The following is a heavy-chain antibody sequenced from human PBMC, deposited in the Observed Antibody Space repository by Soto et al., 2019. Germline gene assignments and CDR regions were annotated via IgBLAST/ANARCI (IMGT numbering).Heavy chain of an antibody. J-gene: IGHJ4*02. CDR1: GYSFTTFW. CDR2: IHPSDSDT. Sequence: GESLKISCQGSGYSFTTFWIGWVRQMPGEGLEWMCIIHPSDSDTRYSRSFEAQVTMSVDKSISTVYLQWSSLKASDTAMYYCAKPVRGTSVDYFDYWGQGTLVTV. D-gene: IGHD4-4*01. CDR3: AKPVRGTSVDYFDY. V-gene: IGHV5-51*01.